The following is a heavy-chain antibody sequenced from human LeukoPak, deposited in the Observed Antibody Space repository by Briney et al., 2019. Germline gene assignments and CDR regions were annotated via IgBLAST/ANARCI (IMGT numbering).Heavy chain of an antibody. J-gene: IGHJ4*02. CDR1: GGSISSGGYY. D-gene: IGHD3-3*01. Sequence: SQTLSLTCTVSGGSISSGGYYWSWIRQHPGKGLEWFGYISYSGSTYYNPSLKSRVTISVDTSKSQFSLKLSSVTAADTAVYYCARVLFGVAIPYYFDSWGQGTLVTVSS. V-gene: IGHV4-31*03. CDR3: ARVLFGVAIPYYFDS. CDR2: ISYSGST.